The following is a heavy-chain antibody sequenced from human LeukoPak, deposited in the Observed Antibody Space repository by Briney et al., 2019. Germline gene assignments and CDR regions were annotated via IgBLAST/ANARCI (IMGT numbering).Heavy chain of an antibody. J-gene: IGHJ4*02. Sequence: HPGGSLRLSCAASGFTFSSHWMSWVRQAPGKGLEWVANIKKDGSEKYYVDAVKGRFTISRDNAKTSLYLQMNSLRAEDTAVYYCARGRGLPGPLDYWGQGTLVTVSS. D-gene: IGHD3-10*01. CDR2: IKKDGSEK. CDR3: ARGRGLPGPLDY. V-gene: IGHV3-7*01. CDR1: GFTFSSHW.